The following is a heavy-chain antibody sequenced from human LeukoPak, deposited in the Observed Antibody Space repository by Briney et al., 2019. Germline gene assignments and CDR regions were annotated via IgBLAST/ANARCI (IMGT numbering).Heavy chain of an antibody. CDR2: IASDGSST. D-gene: IGHD1-26*01. CDR1: GFTFSSYW. Sequence: GSLRLSCAASGFTFSSYWMNWVRQAPGKGLVWVSRIASDGSSTTYADSVKGRFTIYRDNSKNTLYLQMNSLRVEDTAIYYCAKVDSGNYYYFDNWGQGTLVTVSS. V-gene: IGHV3-74*01. CDR3: AKVDSGNYYYFDN. J-gene: IGHJ4*02.